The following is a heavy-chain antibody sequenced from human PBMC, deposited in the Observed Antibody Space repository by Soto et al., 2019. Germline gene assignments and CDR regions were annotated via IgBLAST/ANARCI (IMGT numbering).Heavy chain of an antibody. Sequence: GGSLRLSCAASGFTFSTFGMNWVRQAPGKGLEWVSYISSSSTTIYYADSVKGRFTISRDNAKNSLYLQMNSLRDEDTAVYYCASRYSYGYQFDYWAQGSLVTGS. CDR1: GFTFSTFG. J-gene: IGHJ4*02. CDR3: ASRYSYGYQFDY. D-gene: IGHD5-18*01. CDR2: ISSSSTTI. V-gene: IGHV3-48*02.